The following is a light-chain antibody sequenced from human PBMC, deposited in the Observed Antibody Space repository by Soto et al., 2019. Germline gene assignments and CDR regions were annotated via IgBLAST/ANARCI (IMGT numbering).Light chain of an antibody. V-gene: IGLV2-8*01. CDR3: SSYGGSNTVV. Sequence: QSALTQPPSASGSPGQSVTISCTGSSSDVGGYNYVSWYQQHPGKAPKHMIYEVSKRPSGVPDRLSGSKSGNTASLTVSGLQAEDEAEYYCSSYGGSNTVVFGGGTKLTVL. J-gene: IGLJ2*01. CDR1: SSDVGGYNY. CDR2: EVS.